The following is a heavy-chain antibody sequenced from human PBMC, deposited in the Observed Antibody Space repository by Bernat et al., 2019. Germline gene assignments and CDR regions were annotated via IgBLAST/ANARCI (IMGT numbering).Heavy chain of an antibody. J-gene: IGHJ4*02. CDR1: GFTVSSNY. Sequence: EVQLVESGGGLVQPGGSLRLSCPASGFTVSSNYMTWVGQAPGKGLEWVSVIYGGGETYSADSVKGRLTISRDSSKNTLYLQMNSLGAEETAVYYCARRLSGGYYLNYFDYWGQGTLVTVSS. D-gene: IGHD1-26*01. V-gene: IGHV3-66*04. CDR3: ARRLSGGYYLNYFDY. CDR2: IYGGGET.